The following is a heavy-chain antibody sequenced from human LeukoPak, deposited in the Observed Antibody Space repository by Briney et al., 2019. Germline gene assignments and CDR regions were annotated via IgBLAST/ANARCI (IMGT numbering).Heavy chain of an antibody. Sequence: GGSLRLSCAASGFTFSSYWMSWVRQAPGKGLEWVANIKQDGSEKYYVDSVKGRFTISRDNAKNSLYLQMNSLRAEDTAVYYCARDPGDYGGDYFDYWGQGTLVTVSS. CDR1: GFTFSSYW. V-gene: IGHV3-7*01. J-gene: IGHJ4*02. D-gene: IGHD4-23*01. CDR3: ARDPGDYGGDYFDY. CDR2: IKQDGSEK.